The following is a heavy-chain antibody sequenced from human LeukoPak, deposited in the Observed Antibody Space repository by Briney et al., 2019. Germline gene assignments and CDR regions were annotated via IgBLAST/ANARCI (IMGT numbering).Heavy chain of an antibody. CDR1: GFTFSSYS. Sequence: GGSLRLSCAASGFTFSSYSMNWVRQAPGKGLEWVSHITASGTAMFYADSVKGRFTISRDNAKNSLYMQMNSLRDEDTAVYYCASSGSYRFDYWGQGTLVTVSS. J-gene: IGHJ4*02. CDR2: ITASGTAM. D-gene: IGHD1-26*01. V-gene: IGHV3-48*02. CDR3: ASSGSYRFDY.